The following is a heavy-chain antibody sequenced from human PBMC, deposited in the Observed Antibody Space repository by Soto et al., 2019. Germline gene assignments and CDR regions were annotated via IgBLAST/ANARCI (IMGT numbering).Heavy chain of an antibody. CDR2: IYYSGST. Sequence: SETLSLTCTVSGGSIGSYYWSWIRQPPGKGLEWIGYIYYSGSTNYNPSLKSRATISIDTSKNQVSLKLSSVTAEDTAVYYCATLPRGHWGQGTLVTVSS. V-gene: IGHV4-59*08. D-gene: IGHD3-10*01. J-gene: IGHJ4*02. CDR3: ATLPRGH. CDR1: GGSIGSYY.